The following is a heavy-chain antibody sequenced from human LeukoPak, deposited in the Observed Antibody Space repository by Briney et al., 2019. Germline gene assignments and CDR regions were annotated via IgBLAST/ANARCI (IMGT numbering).Heavy chain of an antibody. V-gene: IGHV1-69*13. CDR3: ARGPTETYFDY. Sequence: ASVKVSCKASGGTFSSYAISWVRQAPGQGLEWMGGIIPIFGTANYAQKFQGRVTITADESTSTAYMELSSLRSEDTALYYFARGPTETYFDYWGQGTLVTGSS. CDR1: GGTFSSYA. D-gene: IGHD4-17*01. J-gene: IGHJ4*02. CDR2: IIPIFGTA.